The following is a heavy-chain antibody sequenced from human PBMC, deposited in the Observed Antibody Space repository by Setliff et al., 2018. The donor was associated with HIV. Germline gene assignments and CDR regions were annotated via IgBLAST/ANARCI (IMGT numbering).Heavy chain of an antibody. Sequence: PGGSLRLSCAASAFTFSNAWMNWVRQAPGKGLEWVGRIQSKIDGGTTDYAAPVKGRFTISVDDSKTTLYLQMNSLKTEDTAVYYCSTLVGANPYHDAFDVWGQGTKVTVSS. CDR3: STLVGANPYHDAFDV. V-gene: IGHV3-15*07. D-gene: IGHD1-26*01. J-gene: IGHJ3*01. CDR2: IQSKIDGGTT. CDR1: AFTFSNAW.